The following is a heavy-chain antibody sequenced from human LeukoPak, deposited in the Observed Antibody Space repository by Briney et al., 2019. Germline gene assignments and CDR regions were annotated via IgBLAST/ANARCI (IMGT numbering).Heavy chain of an antibody. V-gene: IGHV3-53*01. Sequence: GGSLRLSCAASGFTVNSNYMNWVRQAPGKGLEWVSVIDSGGSTYYADSAKGRFTISRDNSKNTLYLQMNSLRAEDTAVYYCARGIRLDFDYWGQGALVTVSS. J-gene: IGHJ4*02. D-gene: IGHD6-19*01. CDR2: IDSGGST. CDR3: ARGIRLDFDY. CDR1: GFTVNSNY.